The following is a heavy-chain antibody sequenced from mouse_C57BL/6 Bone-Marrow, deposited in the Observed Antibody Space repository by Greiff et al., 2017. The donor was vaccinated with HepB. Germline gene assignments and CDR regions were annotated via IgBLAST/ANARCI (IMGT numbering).Heavy chain of an antibody. V-gene: IGHV1-76*01. D-gene: IGHD2-4*01. CDR2: IYPGSGNT. J-gene: IGHJ2*01. CDR1: GYTFTDYY. Sequence: VQLQQSGAELVRPGASVKLSCKASGYTFTDYYINWVKQRPGQGLEWIARIYPGSGNTYYNEKFKGKATLTAEKSSSTAYMQLSSLTSEDSAVYFCARLIDNFFDYWGQGTTLTVSS. CDR3: ARLIDNFFDY.